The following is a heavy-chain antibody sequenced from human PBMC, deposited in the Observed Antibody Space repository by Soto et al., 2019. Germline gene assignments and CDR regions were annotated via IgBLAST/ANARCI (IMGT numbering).Heavy chain of an antibody. Sequence: GESLKISCKGSGYSFTSYWIGWVRQMPGKGLEWMGIIYPGDSDTRYSPSFQGQVTISADKSISTAYLQWSSLKASDTAMYYCATSGGFKSGRLERTVYYYYGMDVWGQGTTVTVSS. CDR2: IYPGDSDT. V-gene: IGHV5-51*01. CDR1: GYSFTSYW. J-gene: IGHJ6*02. CDR3: ATSGGFKSGRLERTVYYYYGMDV. D-gene: IGHD1-1*01.